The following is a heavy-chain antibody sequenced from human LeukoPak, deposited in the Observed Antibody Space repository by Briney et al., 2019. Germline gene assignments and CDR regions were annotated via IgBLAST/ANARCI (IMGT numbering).Heavy chain of an antibody. V-gene: IGHV4-59*01. CDR1: GGSISSYY. J-gene: IGHJ5*02. CDR2: SYYSGTT. CDR3: ARASGSYNWFDP. D-gene: IGHD1-26*01. Sequence: PSETLSLTCTVSGGSISSYYWSWIRQPPGKGLEWIGYSYYSGTTNYNPSLKSRVTISVDTSKNQFSLKLSSVTAADTAVYYCARASGSYNWFDPWGQGTLVTVSS.